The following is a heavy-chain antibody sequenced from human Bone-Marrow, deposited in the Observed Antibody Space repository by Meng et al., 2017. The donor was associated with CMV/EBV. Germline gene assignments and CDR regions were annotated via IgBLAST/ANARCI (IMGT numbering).Heavy chain of an antibody. J-gene: IGHJ4*02. D-gene: IGHD6-19*01. Sequence: YGFSVSDYYMSWIRQAPGKGLEWVSYISGSGSNINYVDSVKGRFTISRDNAKNSLYLQMNSLRAEDTAVYYCARTPDLVAGTGYFDYWGQGTLVTVSS. V-gene: IGHV3-11*01. CDR2: ISGSGSNI. CDR1: GFSVSDYY. CDR3: ARTPDLVAGTGYFDY.